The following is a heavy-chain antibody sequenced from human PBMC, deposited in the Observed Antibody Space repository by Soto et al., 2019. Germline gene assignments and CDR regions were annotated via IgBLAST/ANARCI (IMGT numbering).Heavy chain of an antibody. CDR1: GFIFSSYS. V-gene: IGHV3-21*01. CDR3: ARGFPFWSGSTSYYFDY. Sequence: EVQLVESGGGLVKPGGSLRLSCAASGFIFSSYSMNWDRQAPGKGLEWVSSISSSSSYIYYADSVKGRFTISRDNAKNSLYLQMNSLRAEDTAVYYCARGFPFWSGSTSYYFDYWGQGTLVTVSS. D-gene: IGHD3-3*01. J-gene: IGHJ4*02. CDR2: ISSSSSYI.